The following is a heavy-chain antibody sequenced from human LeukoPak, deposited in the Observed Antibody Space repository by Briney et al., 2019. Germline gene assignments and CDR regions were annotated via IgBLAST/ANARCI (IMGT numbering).Heavy chain of an antibody. J-gene: IGHJ4*02. CDR2: ISPDGSYA. V-gene: IGHV3-30*04. Sequence: GGSLRLSCAASGFTFSSFGIHWVRQAPGRGLEWVALISPDGSYAYYADSVKGRFTISRDNSENTFYLQLNNVRSEDAAVYFCARDHGAFDYWGQGTLVTVSS. D-gene: IGHD3-10*01. CDR3: ARDHGAFDY. CDR1: GFTFSSFG.